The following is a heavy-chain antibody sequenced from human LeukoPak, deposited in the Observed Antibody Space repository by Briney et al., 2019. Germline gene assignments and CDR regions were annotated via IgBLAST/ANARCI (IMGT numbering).Heavy chain of an antibody. CDR1: GYTFTSYG. J-gene: IGHJ4*02. D-gene: IGHD6-13*01. Sequence: ASVKVSRKASGYTFTSYGISWVRQAPGQGLEWMGWISAYNGNTNYAQELQGRVTMTTDTSTSTAYMGLRSLRSDDTAVYYCARDIAAAGADYWGQGTLVTVSS. CDR3: ARDIAAAGADY. V-gene: IGHV1-18*01. CDR2: ISAYNGNT.